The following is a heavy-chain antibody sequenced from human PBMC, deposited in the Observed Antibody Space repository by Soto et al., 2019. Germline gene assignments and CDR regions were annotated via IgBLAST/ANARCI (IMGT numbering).Heavy chain of an antibody. D-gene: IGHD6-13*01. CDR3: ASASGYSPLSNWFDP. J-gene: IGHJ5*02. V-gene: IGHV4-59*01. CDR1: GGSISSYY. Sequence: SETLSLTCTVSGGSISSYYWSWIRQPPGRGLEWIGYIYYSGSTNYNPSLKSRVTISVDTSKNQFSLKLSSVTAADTAVYYCASASGYSPLSNWFDPWGQGTLVTVSS. CDR2: IYYSGST.